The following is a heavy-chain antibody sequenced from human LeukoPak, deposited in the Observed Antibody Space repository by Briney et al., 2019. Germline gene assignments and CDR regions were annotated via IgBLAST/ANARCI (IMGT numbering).Heavy chain of an antibody. CDR3: AKDLLVGASLVGVFNV. J-gene: IGHJ3*01. Sequence: PGGSLRLSCAASGFTFSSYAMHWVRQAPGKGLEWVSGITSNSGRTYYADSVKGRFTNSRDNSKNTLYLQMNSLRAEDTAVYYCAKDLLVGASLVGVFNVWGQGTVVTVSS. V-gene: IGHV3-23*01. CDR2: ITSNSGRT. CDR1: GFTFSSYA. D-gene: IGHD1-26*01.